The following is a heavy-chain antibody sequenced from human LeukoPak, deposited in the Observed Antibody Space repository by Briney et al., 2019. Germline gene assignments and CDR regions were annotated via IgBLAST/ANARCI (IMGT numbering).Heavy chain of an antibody. D-gene: IGHD6-19*01. CDR2: ISAYNGNT. J-gene: IGHJ6*03. CDR3: ARAGYSSGWYAGYYYYYMDV. Sequence: ASVKVSCKASGYTFTSYGISWVRQAPGQGLEWMGWISAYNGNTSYAQKLQGRVTMTTDTSTSTAYMELRSLRSDDTAVYYCARAGYSSGWYAGYYYYYMDVWGKGTTVTISS. V-gene: IGHV1-18*01. CDR1: GYTFTSYG.